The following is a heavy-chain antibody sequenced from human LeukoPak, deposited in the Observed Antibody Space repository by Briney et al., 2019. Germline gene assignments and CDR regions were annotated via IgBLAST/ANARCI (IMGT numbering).Heavy chain of an antibody. Sequence: PGGSLRLSCAASGFTFSRYGMHWVRQAPGKGLEWGAFIRYDGSDKSYADSVKGRFTISRDNSKNTLYLQMNSLRDEDTAMYYCAKIGAVAGHFDYWGQGTLVTVSS. CDR1: GFTFSRYG. CDR3: AKIGAVAGHFDY. V-gene: IGHV3-30*02. CDR2: IRYDGSDK. J-gene: IGHJ4*02. D-gene: IGHD6-19*01.